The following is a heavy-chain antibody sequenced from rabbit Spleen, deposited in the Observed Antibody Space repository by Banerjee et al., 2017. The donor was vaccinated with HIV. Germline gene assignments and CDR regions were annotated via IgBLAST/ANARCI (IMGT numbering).Heavy chain of an antibody. CDR3: ARGAHGAGVGYSL. CDR2: IAGSSSGFT. Sequence: QEQLKESGGGLVQPGGSLTLTCKASGFSFSDRDVMCWVRQAPGKGLEWISCIAGSSSGFTYSATWAKGRFTISKTSSTTVTLQMTSLTGADTATYFCARGAHGAGVGYSLWGQGTLVTVS. CDR1: GFSFSDRDV. D-gene: IGHD4-2*01. J-gene: IGHJ3*01. V-gene: IGHV1S45*01.